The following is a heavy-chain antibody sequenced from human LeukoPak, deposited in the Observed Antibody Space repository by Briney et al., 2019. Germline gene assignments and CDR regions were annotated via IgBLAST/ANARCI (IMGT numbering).Heavy chain of an antibody. Sequence: GGSLRLSCAASGFTFSSYSMNWVRQAPGKGLEWVSSISSSSSYIYYADSVKGRFTISRDNAKNSLYLQMNSLRAEDTAVYYCARDRHGVATIGDFDYWGQGTLVIVSS. CDR2: ISSSSSYI. D-gene: IGHD5-12*01. CDR3: ARDRHGVATIGDFDY. J-gene: IGHJ4*02. CDR1: GFTFSSYS. V-gene: IGHV3-21*01.